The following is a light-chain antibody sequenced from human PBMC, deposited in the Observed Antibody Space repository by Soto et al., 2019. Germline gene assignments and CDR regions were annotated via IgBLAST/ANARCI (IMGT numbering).Light chain of an antibody. Sequence: QAVVTQEPSLTVSLGGTVTLTCSSSTGAVTNTHYANWFQQKPGQPPRSLIYSTSNKYSWTPARFSRSLLGGSAALTLSDVQPEDEADYYCQLYYGATRVFGGGTKLTVL. J-gene: IGLJ3*02. CDR1: TGAVTNTHY. V-gene: IGLV7-43*01. CDR2: STS. CDR3: QLYYGATRV.